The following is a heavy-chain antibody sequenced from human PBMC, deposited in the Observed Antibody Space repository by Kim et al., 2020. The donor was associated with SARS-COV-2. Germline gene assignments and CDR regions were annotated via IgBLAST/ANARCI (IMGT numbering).Heavy chain of an antibody. V-gene: IGHV4-39*01. J-gene: IGHJ4*02. CDR1: GGSISSSSYY. D-gene: IGHD3-22*01. CDR3: ARHRNSPSYDSSVYYFDY. CDR2: IYYSGST. Sequence: SETLSLTCTVSGGSISSSSYYWGWIRQPPGKGLEWIGSIYYSGSTYYNPSLKSRVTISVDTSKNQFSLKLSSVTAADTAVYYCARHRNSPSYDSSVYYFDYWGQGTLVTVSS.